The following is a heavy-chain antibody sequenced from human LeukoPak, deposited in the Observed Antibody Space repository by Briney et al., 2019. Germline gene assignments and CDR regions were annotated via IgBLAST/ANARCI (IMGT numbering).Heavy chain of an antibody. V-gene: IGHV4-61*05. CDR1: GGSISSSSYY. CDR2: IYYSGST. Sequence: SETLSLTCTVSGGSISSSSYYWGWIRQPPGKGLEWIGYIYYSGSTNYNPSLKSRVTISVDTSKNQFSLKLSSVTAADTAVYYCARGIGLLSYNWFDPWGQGTLVTVSS. J-gene: IGHJ5*02. CDR3: ARGIGLLSYNWFDP. D-gene: IGHD3-3*01.